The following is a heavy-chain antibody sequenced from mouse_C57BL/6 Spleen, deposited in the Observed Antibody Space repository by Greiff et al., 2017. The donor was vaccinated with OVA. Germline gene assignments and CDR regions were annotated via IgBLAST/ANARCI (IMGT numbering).Heavy chain of an antibody. CDR2: ISSGSSTI. CDR1: GFTFSDYG. Sequence: DVKLVESGGGLVKPGGSLKLSCAASGFTFSDYGMHWVRQAPEKGLEWVAYISSGSSTIYYADTVKGRFTISRDNAKNTLFLQMTRLRSEDTAMYYCARPGYYGRGYFDVWGTGTTVTVSS. D-gene: IGHD1-1*01. V-gene: IGHV5-17*01. CDR3: ARPGYYGRGYFDV. J-gene: IGHJ1*03.